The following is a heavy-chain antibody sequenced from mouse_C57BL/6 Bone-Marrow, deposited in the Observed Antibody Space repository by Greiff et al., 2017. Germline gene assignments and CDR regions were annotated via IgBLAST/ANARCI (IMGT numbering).Heavy chain of an antibody. CDR1: GFSLTSYG. CDR2: IWGDGST. V-gene: IGHV2-3*01. CDR3: ASIPLYYAMGY. J-gene: IGHJ4*01. Sequence: VQRVESGPGLVAPSQCLSITCTVSGFSLTSYGVSWVRQPPGKGLEWLGVIWGDGSTNYHSALISRLSISKDNSKSKVFLKLNSLQTDDTATYYCASIPLYYAMGYWGQGTSVTVSS.